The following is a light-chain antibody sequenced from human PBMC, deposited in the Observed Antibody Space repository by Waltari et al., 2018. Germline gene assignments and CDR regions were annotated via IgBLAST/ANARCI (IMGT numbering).Light chain of an antibody. J-gene: IGKJ3*01. CDR1: QSVLYSSNNKNY. CDR3: QQYYSTLFT. V-gene: IGKV4-1*01. CDR2: WAS. Sequence: DIVMTQSPDSLVVSLGERATINCKSSQSVLYSSNNKNYVAWYQQKPGQPPKLLIDWASTRESGVPDRVSGSGSGTDFTLTISSLHAEDVAVYYCQQYYSTLFTFGPGTKVDIK.